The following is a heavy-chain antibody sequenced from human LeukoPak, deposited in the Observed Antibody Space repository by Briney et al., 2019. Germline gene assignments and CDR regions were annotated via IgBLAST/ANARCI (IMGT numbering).Heavy chain of an antibody. D-gene: IGHD6-13*01. V-gene: IGHV3-33*01. J-gene: IGHJ4*02. CDR1: GFTFSSYG. CDR3: ARDHSSSWSNLDY. Sequence: GGSLRLSCAASGFTFSSYGMHWVRQAPGKGLEGVAVIWYDGSNKYYADSVKGRFTISRDNSKNTLYLQMNSLRAEDTAVYYCARDHSSSWSNLDYWGQGTLVTVSS. CDR2: IWYDGSNK.